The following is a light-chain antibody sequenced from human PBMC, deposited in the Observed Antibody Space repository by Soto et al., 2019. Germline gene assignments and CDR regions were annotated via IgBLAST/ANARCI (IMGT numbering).Light chain of an antibody. Sequence: EIVLTQSPATLSFFPGERATLSCRASQSINSYLAWYQQKPGQAPRLLMSAASNRATGIPARFSGSGSGTDFTLTISSLEPEDFAVYYCQHRRKFGGGTKVEIK. CDR3: QHRRK. J-gene: IGKJ4*02. CDR1: QSINSY. CDR2: AAS. V-gene: IGKV3-11*01.